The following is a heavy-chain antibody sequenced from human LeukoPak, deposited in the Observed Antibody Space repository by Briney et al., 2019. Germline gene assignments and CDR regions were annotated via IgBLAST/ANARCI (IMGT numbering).Heavy chain of an antibody. CDR3: AKQTLWGYYDY. D-gene: IGHD3-22*01. J-gene: IGHJ4*02. CDR1: GFTFRSYT. V-gene: IGHV3-23*01. CDR2: ISGSGGST. Sequence: GGSLRLSCAGSGFTFRSYTMNWVRQAPGKGLEWVSAISGSGGSTYYADSVKGRFTISRDNSKNTLYLQMNSLRAEDTAVYYCAKQTLWGYYDYWGQGTLVTASS.